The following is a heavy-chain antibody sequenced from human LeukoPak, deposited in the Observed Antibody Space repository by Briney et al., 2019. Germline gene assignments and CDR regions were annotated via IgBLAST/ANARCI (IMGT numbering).Heavy chain of an antibody. CDR3: ARDEWTYYYYYMDV. CDR1: GFTFSNYG. V-gene: IGHV3-30*03. Sequence: PGGSLRLSCAASGFTFSNYGMHWVRQAPGKGLEWVAVISYDGSNKYYADSVKGRFTISRDNAKNSLFLQMNSLRAEDTAVYYCARDEWTYYYYYMDVWGKGTTVTVSS. J-gene: IGHJ6*03. CDR2: ISYDGSNK. D-gene: IGHD3-3*01.